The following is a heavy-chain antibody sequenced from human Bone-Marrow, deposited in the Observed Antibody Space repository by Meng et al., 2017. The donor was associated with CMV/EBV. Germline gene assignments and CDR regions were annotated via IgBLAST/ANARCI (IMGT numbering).Heavy chain of an antibody. V-gene: IGHV3-15*01. D-gene: IGHD2-2*02. CDR2: IKSISDGGTT. CDR3: RRGYTDAFDI. J-gene: IGHJ3*02. CDR1: GFTFSNAW. Sequence: GGSLRLSCEASGFTFSNAWMSWVRQAPGKGLEWIGRIKSISDGGTTDYAAPVKGRFVISRDDSKNMLHLQMNSLKPEDTAVYYCRRGYTDAFDIWGQGTMVTVS.